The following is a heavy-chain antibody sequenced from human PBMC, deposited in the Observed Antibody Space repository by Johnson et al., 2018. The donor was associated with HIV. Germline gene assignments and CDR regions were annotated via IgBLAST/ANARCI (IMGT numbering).Heavy chain of an antibody. CDR2: IWSDGSNK. D-gene: IGHD6-19*01. V-gene: IGHV3-33*08. CDR1: GFLVSSNY. Sequence: QVQLVESGGNLVQPGGSLRLSCAASGFLVSSNYMSWVRQAPGKGLEWVAVIWSDGSNKHYADSVKGRFTISRDNSKNTVYLQMNSLRAEDTAVYYCARGLGEGLVIPGPDGYDIWGQGTMVTVSS. CDR3: ARGLGEGLVIPGPDGYDI. J-gene: IGHJ3*02.